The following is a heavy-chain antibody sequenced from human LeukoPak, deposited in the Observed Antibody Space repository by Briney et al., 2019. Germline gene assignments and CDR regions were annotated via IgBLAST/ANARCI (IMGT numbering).Heavy chain of an antibody. CDR1: GFTFSSYW. J-gene: IGHJ6*02. D-gene: IGHD5-18*01. V-gene: IGHV3-7*01. CDR2: IKQDGSET. CDR3: ASVDRAIVHYYGMDV. Sequence: PGGSLRLSCAASGFTFSSYWMSWVRQAPGKGLGWVANIKQDGSETYHVDSVKGRFTISSDNARNSLYLQMNSLRAEDTAVYYCASVDRAIVHYYGMDVWGQGTTVTVSS.